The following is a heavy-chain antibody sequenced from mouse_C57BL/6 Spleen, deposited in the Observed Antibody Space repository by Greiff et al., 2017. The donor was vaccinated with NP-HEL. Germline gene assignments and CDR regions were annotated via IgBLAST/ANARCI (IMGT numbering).Heavy chain of an antibody. J-gene: IGHJ3*01. Sequence: EVQRVESGGGLVKPGGSLKLSCAASGFTFSSYAMSWVRQTPEKRLEWVATISDGGSYTYYPDNVKGRFTISRDNAKNNLYLQMSHLKSEDTAMYYCARDWYWGQGTLVTVSA. V-gene: IGHV5-4*01. CDR3: ARDWY. CDR2: ISDGGSYT. CDR1: GFTFSSYA.